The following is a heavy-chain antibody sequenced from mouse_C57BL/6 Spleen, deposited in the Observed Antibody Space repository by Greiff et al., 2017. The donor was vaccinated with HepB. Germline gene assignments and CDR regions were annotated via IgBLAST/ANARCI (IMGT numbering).Heavy chain of an antibody. CDR2: INPSTGGT. V-gene: IGHV1-42*01. J-gene: IGHJ3*01. CDR1: GYSFTGYY. CDR3: ARGSPVIAS. Sequence: VQLKESGPELVKPGASVKISCKASGYSFTGYYMNWVKQSPEKSLEWIGEINPSTGGTTYNQKFKDKATLTVAKSSSTAYMQLKSLTSEDSAVYYCARGSPVIASWGQGTLVTVSA.